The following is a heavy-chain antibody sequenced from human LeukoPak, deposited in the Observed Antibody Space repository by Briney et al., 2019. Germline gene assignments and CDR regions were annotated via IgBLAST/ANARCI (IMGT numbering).Heavy chain of an antibody. CDR1: GFTFNSYW. V-gene: IGHV3-7*01. CDR3: VRTDYGYFRYFYFDL. J-gene: IGHJ2*01. Sequence: GGSLRLPCTASGFTFNSYWMSWVRQAPGKGLEWVASIKEDGSEKYYVDSVKGRFTISRDSGKMPLSLQMNSLRAEDTAVYYCVRTDYGYFRYFYFDLWGRGTPVTVS. CDR2: IKEDGSEK. D-gene: IGHD4-17*01.